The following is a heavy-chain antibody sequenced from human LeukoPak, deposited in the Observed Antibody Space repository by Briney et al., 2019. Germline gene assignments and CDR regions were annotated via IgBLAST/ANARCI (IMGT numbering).Heavy chain of an antibody. CDR2: INYSGST. CDR3: ARPHRGYSYGFDY. J-gene: IGHJ4*02. D-gene: IGHD5-18*01. Sequence: PSETLSLTCTVSGGSISSSSYYWGWMPQPPGKELEWIGSINYSGSTYYNPSLKGRVTISVDMSKKQFSLKVSSVTAADTAVYYCARPHRGYSYGFDYWGQGTLVTVSS. CDR1: GGSISSSSYY. V-gene: IGHV4-39*01.